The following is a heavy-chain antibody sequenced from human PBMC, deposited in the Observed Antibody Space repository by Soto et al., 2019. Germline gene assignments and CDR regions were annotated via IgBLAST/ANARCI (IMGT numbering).Heavy chain of an antibody. J-gene: IGHJ6*02. D-gene: IGHD4-17*01. V-gene: IGHV1-69*12. Sequence: QLQLVQSGAEVKKPGSSVMVSCKASGGTFSSYAISWVRQAPGQGLEWMGGIIPIFGTATYEQKFQGRVTITADESTSTSYMERSSLRSEDTAVYYCARVPYGAFRNYYGMDVCGQGTTVTVSS. CDR3: ARVPYGAFRNYYGMDV. CDR1: GGTFSSYA. CDR2: IIPIFGTA.